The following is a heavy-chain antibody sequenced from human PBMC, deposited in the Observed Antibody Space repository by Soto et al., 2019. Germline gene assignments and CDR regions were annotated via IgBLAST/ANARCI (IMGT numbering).Heavy chain of an antibody. Sequence: SETLSLTCTVSGGSIISVDYYWSWIRQPPGKGLEWIGYIYYSGSTYYNPSLKSRVTISVDTSKNQFSLKLSSVTAADTAVYYCARDGNYGSAKSALDYWGQGTLVTVSS. CDR1: GGSIISVDYY. V-gene: IGHV4-30-4*01. J-gene: IGHJ4*02. D-gene: IGHD3-10*01. CDR2: IYYSGST. CDR3: ARDGNYGSAKSALDY.